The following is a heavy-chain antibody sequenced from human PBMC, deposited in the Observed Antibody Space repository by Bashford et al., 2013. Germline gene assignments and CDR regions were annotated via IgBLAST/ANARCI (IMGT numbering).Heavy chain of an antibody. J-gene: IGHJ1*01. D-gene: IGHD3-22*01. CDR3: ARAVLSSGYYPFQH. CDR1: GYTFTSYG. CDR2: ISAYNGNT. V-gene: IGHV1-18*01. Sequence: ASVKVSCKASGYTFTSYGISWVRQAPGQGLEWMGWISAYNGNTNYAQKLQGRVTMTTDTSTSTAYMELRSLRSDDTAVYYCARAVLSSGYYPFQHWGQGTLVTVSS.